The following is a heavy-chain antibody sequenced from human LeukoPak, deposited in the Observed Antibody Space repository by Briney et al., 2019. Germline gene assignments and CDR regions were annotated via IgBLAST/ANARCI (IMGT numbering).Heavy chain of an antibody. CDR3: ARDQGKIVGAYTI. Sequence: SQTLSLTRTVSGGSLSSGDYYWSWIRQPPGKGLEWIGYIYYSGSTYYNPSLKSRVTISVDTSKNQFSLKLSSVTAADTAVYYCARDQGKIVGAYTIWGQGTMVTVSS. V-gene: IGHV4-30-4*08. D-gene: IGHD1-26*01. CDR2: IYYSGST. J-gene: IGHJ3*02. CDR1: GGSLSSGDYY.